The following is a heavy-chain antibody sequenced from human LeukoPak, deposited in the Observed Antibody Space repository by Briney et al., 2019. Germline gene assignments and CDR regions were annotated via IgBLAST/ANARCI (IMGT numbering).Heavy chain of an antibody. CDR3: ARDGWGSYSGEPTFDY. CDR2: ISSSSSYI. J-gene: IGHJ4*02. V-gene: IGHV3-21*01. D-gene: IGHD1-26*01. CDR1: GFTFSNYG. Sequence: GGSLRLSCAASGFTFSNYGMHWVRQAPGEGLEWVSSISSSSSYIYYADSVKGRFTISRDNAKNSLYLQMNSLRAEDTAVYYCARDGWGSYSGEPTFDYWGQGTLVTVSS.